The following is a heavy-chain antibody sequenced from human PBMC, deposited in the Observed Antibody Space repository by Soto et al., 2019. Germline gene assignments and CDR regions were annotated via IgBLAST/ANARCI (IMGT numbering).Heavy chain of an antibody. CDR3: ARTYSYGHAVFDH. D-gene: IGHD5-18*01. Sequence: GGSLRLSCAVSGITFSSYAMHWVHQAPGKGLEWVAVISYDGSNKYYADSVKGRFTISRDNSKNTLYLQMNSLRAEDTAVYYCARTYSYGHAVFDHWGQGTLVTVSS. CDR1: GITFSSYA. J-gene: IGHJ4*02. CDR2: ISYDGSNK. V-gene: IGHV3-30-3*01.